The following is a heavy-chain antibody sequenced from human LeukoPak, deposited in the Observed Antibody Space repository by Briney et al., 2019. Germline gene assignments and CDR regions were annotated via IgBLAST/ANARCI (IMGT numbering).Heavy chain of an antibody. CDR1: GFTFGSYD. Sequence: GGSLRLSCAASGFTFGSYDMHWVRQATGKGLEWVSAIGTAGDTYYPGSVKGRFTISRENAKDSLYLQMNSLRAGDTAVYYCARGNFGELLSGRNDYYYYYGMDVWGQGTTVTVSS. D-gene: IGHD3-10*01. CDR2: IGTAGDT. V-gene: IGHV3-13*01. J-gene: IGHJ6*02. CDR3: ARGNFGELLSGRNDYYYYYGMDV.